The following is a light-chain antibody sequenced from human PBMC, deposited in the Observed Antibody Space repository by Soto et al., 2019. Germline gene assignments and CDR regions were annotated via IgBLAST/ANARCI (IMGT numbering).Light chain of an antibody. Sequence: AIRMTQSPSSLSASTGDRVTITCRASQGISSYLAWYQQKPGKAPKLLIYAASTLQSGVPSRFGGSGSGTDFTLTIICLQSEDFATYYCQQHYSYPLTFGGGTKVQVK. CDR1: QGISSY. CDR2: AAS. CDR3: QQHYSYPLT. J-gene: IGKJ4*01. V-gene: IGKV1-8*01.